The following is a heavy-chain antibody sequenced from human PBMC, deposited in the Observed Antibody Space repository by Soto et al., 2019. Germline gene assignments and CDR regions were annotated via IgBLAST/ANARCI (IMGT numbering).Heavy chain of an antibody. J-gene: IGHJ4*02. D-gene: IGHD1-1*01. Sequence: ASVKVSCKAPGYSFTKYHMHWVRQAPGQGLEWMGWINPGSGVTNQAQKFLGRVTMTRDTSITTTYMELNSLTSDDTAVYYCARVAGHKNARFDTWGQGALVTVSS. CDR1: GYSFTKYH. CDR3: ARVAGHKNARFDT. CDR2: INPGSGVT. V-gene: IGHV1-2*02.